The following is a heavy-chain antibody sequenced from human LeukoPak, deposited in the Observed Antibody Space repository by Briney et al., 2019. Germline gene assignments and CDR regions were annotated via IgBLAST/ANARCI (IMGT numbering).Heavy chain of an antibody. Sequence: SETLSLTCTVSGGSISSYYWSWIRQPAGKGLEWIGRIYTSGSTNYNPSLKSRVTMSVDTSKNQFSLKLSSVTAADTAVYYCATMRYYYGSYYMDVWGKGTTVTISS. CDR3: ATMRYYYGSYYMDV. V-gene: IGHV4-4*07. CDR1: GGSISSYY. J-gene: IGHJ6*03. CDR2: IYTSGST. D-gene: IGHD3-10*01.